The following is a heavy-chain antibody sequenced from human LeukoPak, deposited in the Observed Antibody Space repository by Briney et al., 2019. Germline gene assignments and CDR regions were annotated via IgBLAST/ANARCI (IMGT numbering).Heavy chain of an antibody. CDR3: ARRYRNQPFLPRRTYFDY. Sequence: PSETLSLTCAVYGGSFSGYYWSWIRQPPGKGLEWIGEINNSGSTNYNPSLKSRVTISVDTSKNQFSLKLSSVTAADTAVYYCARRYRNQPFLPRRTYFDYWGQGTLVTVSS. D-gene: IGHD1-14*01. J-gene: IGHJ4*02. CDR1: GGSFSGYY. CDR2: INNSGST. V-gene: IGHV4-34*01.